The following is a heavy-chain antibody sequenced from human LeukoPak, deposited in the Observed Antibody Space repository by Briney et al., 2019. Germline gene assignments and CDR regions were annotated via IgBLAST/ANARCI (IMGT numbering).Heavy chain of an antibody. Sequence: GGSLRLSCAASGFTVSSNYMSWVRQAPGKGLEWVSVIYAGGSISYTDSVKGRFTISRDNSKNTLYLQVNSLRAEDTAVYYCARGDRDAFDIWGQGTMVTVSS. CDR3: ARGDRDAFDI. D-gene: IGHD3-16*01. J-gene: IGHJ3*02. V-gene: IGHV3-53*01. CDR2: IYAGGSI. CDR1: GFTVSSNY.